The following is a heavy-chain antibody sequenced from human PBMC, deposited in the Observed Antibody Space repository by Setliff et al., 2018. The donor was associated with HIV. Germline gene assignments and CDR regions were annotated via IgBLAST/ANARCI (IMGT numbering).Heavy chain of an antibody. J-gene: IGHJ3*02. Sequence: TLSLTCTVSGYSISSGYYWGWIRQPPGKGLEWIASIYHSGSTYSSPSLKSRVTISVDRSKNQFSLGLSSVTAADTAVYYYARVSFWAFDIWGQGSMVTVSS. CDR3: ARVSFWAFDI. CDR2: IYHSGST. V-gene: IGHV4-38-2*02. D-gene: IGHD3-3*01. CDR1: GYSISSGYY.